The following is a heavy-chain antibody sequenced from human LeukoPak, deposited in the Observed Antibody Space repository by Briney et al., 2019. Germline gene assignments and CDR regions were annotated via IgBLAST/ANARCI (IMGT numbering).Heavy chain of an antibody. Sequence: PGGSLRRSWAASGFIFTNYFMSWVRQAPGKGLEWVASIKHDGSEKYYVDSVRGRFTISRDNAMNSLYLQMSSLRAEDTAVYYCATDRGWRTSGYYLYYFEYWGQGTLVTYSS. CDR2: IKHDGSEK. CDR1: GFIFTNYF. V-gene: IGHV3-7*01. J-gene: IGHJ4*02. CDR3: ATDRGWRTSGYYLYYFEY. D-gene: IGHD3-3*01.